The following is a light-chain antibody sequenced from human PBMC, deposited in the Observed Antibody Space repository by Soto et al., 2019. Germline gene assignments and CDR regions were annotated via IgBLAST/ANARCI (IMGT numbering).Light chain of an antibody. CDR1: QTISSW. CDR2: KAS. V-gene: IGKV1-5*03. Sequence: DIQMTQSPSTLSGSVGDRVTITCRASQTISSWLAWYQQKPGKAPKLLIYKASTLKSGVPSRFSGSGSGTEFTLTISSLQPDDFATYYCQHYNSYLWTFXQGTKVDIK. CDR3: QHYNSYLWT. J-gene: IGKJ1*01.